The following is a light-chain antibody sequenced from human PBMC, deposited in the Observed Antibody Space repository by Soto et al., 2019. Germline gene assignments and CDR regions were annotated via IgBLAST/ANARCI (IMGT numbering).Light chain of an antibody. CDR1: QTVSSK. Sequence: DIVLTQSPATLSSSPGERATLSCRASQTVSSKLAWYQHKPGQAPRLLIYDTSNRATGIPARFSGSGSGTDFTLTISSLEPEDFATYYCQQYNVYSWTFGQGTKVDIK. CDR3: QQYNVYSWT. J-gene: IGKJ1*01. V-gene: IGKV3-11*01. CDR2: DTS.